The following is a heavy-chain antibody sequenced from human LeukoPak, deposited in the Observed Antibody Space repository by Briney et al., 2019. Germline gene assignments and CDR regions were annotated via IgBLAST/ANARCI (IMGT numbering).Heavy chain of an antibody. Sequence: GESLKISCQGSGHSFTSYLISWVRQMPGKGLEWMGRIDPSDSYTNYSPSFQGHVTISADKSISTAYLQWSSLKASDTAMYYCARDSGYDCDYWGQGTLVTVSS. CDR3: ARDSGYDCDY. CDR1: GHSFTSYL. D-gene: IGHD5-12*01. V-gene: IGHV5-10-1*01. J-gene: IGHJ4*02. CDR2: IDPSDSYT.